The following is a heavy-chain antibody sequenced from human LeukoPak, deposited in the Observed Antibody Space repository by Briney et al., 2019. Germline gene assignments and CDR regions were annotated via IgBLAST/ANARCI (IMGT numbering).Heavy chain of an antibody. Sequence: GGSLRLSCAASGFTVIANDMTWVRQAPGKGLEWVSVLYSDGNTKYADSVQGRFTISRDNSKNTLYLEMNSLSPDDTAVYYCARGVEPLAANTLAYRGQGTLVTVSS. CDR1: GFTVIAND. J-gene: IGHJ4*02. CDR2: LYSDGNT. D-gene: IGHD1-14*01. CDR3: ARGVEPLAANTLAY. V-gene: IGHV3-53*01.